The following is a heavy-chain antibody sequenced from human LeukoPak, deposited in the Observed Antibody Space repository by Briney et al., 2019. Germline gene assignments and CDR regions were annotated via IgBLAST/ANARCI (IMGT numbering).Heavy chain of an antibody. J-gene: IGHJ6*03. Sequence: GGSLRLSCAASGFTFSSYAMSWVRQAPGKGLEWVSAISGSGGSTYYADSVKGRFTISRDNSKNTLYLQMNSLRAEDTAVYHCAKDNYYYYYYMDVWGKGTTVTVSS. CDR2: ISGSGGST. CDR1: GFTFSSYA. V-gene: IGHV3-23*01. CDR3: AKDNYYYYYYMDV.